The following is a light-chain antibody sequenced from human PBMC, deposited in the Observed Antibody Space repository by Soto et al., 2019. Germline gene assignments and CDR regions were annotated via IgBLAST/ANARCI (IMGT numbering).Light chain of an antibody. J-gene: IGLJ1*01. CDR2: EVN. CDR1: SSDIGGYNY. Sequence: QSVLTQPASVSGSPGQSITISCNGTSSDIGGYNYVSWYQQHPGKAPKLMIYEVNKRPSGVPDRFSGSKSGNTASLTVSGLQAEDEADYYCSSYAGSSNVFGTGTKLTVL. V-gene: IGLV2-8*01. CDR3: SSYAGSSNV.